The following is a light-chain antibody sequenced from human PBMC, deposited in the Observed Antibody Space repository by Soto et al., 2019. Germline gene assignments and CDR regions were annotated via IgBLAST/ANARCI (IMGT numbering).Light chain of an antibody. Sequence: EIVMTQSPATLSVSPGERVTLSCRASESLSTYLAWYQQKPGQAPRLLIYGASTKATGIPARFSGSGSATDFTLTITSRQSEDFAVYYCQSYNDWPFTFGQGTKLEI. CDR3: QSYNDWPFT. CDR1: ESLSTY. CDR2: GAS. J-gene: IGKJ2*01. V-gene: IGKV3-15*01.